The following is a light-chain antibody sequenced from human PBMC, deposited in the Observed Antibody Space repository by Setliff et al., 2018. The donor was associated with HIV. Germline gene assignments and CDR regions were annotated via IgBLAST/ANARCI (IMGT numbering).Light chain of an antibody. Sequence: QSVLTQPRSVSGSPGQSVTISCTGTSSDVGGYNYVSWYQQHPGKAPKFMIYDVTNRPSGVSDRFSGSKSGNTASLSISGLQAEDEADYFCFSYTSSDTFVFGTGTKVTVL. CDR1: SSDVGGYNY. CDR3: FSYTSSDTFV. V-gene: IGLV2-11*01. J-gene: IGLJ1*01. CDR2: DVT.